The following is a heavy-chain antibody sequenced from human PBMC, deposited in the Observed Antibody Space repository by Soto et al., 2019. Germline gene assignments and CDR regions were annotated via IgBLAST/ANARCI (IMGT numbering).Heavy chain of an antibody. V-gene: IGHV4-30-2*01. CDR1: GGSISSGGYS. D-gene: IGHD4-17*01. CDR3: ARGDYGDYDYFDY. J-gene: IGHJ4*02. CDR2: IYHSGST. Sequence: NPSETLSLTCAASGGSISSGGYSWSWIRQPPGKGLEWIGYIYHSGSTYYNPSLKSRVTISVDRSKNQFSLKLSSVTAADTAVYYCARGDYGDYDYFDYWGQGTLVTVSS.